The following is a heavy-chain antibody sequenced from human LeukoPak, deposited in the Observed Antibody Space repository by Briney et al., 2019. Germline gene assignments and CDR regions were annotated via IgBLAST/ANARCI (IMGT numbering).Heavy chain of an antibody. CDR3: AREAVRGGYEER. Sequence: PSETLSLTCSVSGGSINTGDYYWSWTRQHPGKGLEWIGYIYYSGSPYYNPSLKSRLTISVDTSRNQFSLKLSSVTAADTAVYYCAREAVRGGYEERWGQGTLVTVSS. CDR2: IYYSGSP. CDR1: GGSINTGDYY. D-gene: IGHD5-12*01. J-gene: IGHJ4*02. V-gene: IGHV4-31*03.